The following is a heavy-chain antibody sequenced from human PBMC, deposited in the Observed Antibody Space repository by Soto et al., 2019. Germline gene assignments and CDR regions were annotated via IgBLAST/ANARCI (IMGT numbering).Heavy chain of an antibody. J-gene: IGHJ4*02. CDR1: GFKFSNYA. CDR2: ISATGGGT. D-gene: IGHD3-16*01. CDR3: AKDRRAGGNSAFYFDF. Sequence: GESLKISCAASGFKFSNYAMSWVRQAPGKGLEWVSLISATGGGTYYADSVKGRFTIPRDNSHNTLYLQVHSLTAEDTAVYYCAKDRRAGGNSAFYFDFWGQGAQVTVSS. V-gene: IGHV3-23*01.